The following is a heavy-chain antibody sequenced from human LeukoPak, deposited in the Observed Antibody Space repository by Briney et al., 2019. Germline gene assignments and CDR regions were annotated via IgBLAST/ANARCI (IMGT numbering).Heavy chain of an antibody. J-gene: IGHJ3*02. V-gene: IGHV3-7*01. CDR3: ARDPPFMVRGVMNDAFDI. D-gene: IGHD3-10*01. Sequence: GGSLRLSCAASGFTFSSYWMSWVRQAPGKGLQWVANIKQDGSEKYYVDSVKGRFTISRDNAKNSLYLQMNSLRAEDTAVYYCARDPPFMVRGVMNDAFDIWGQGTMVTVSS. CDR2: IKQDGSEK. CDR1: GFTFSSYW.